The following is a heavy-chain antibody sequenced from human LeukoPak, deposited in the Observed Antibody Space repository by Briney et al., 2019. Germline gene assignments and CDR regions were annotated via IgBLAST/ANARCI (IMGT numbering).Heavy chain of an antibody. V-gene: IGHV3-23*01. CDR3: AKGSYYDSSGSFYFDY. J-gene: IGHJ4*02. CDR1: GFTFSSYA. D-gene: IGHD3-22*01. Sequence: GGSLRLSCAASGFTFSSYAMSWVRQAPGKGPEWVSGISGSGDNTYYADSVRGRFTISRDNSKNTLYVQVNSLGTEDTAAYYCAKGSYYDSSGSFYFDYWGQGTLVTVSS. CDR2: ISGSGDNT.